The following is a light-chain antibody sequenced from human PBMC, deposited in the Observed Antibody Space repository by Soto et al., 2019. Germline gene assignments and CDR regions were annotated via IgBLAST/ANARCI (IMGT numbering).Light chain of an antibody. CDR3: CTFAGRYSYV. J-gene: IGLJ1*01. CDR2: DVA. V-gene: IGLV2-11*01. CDR1: SSDVGSYNF. Sequence: QSVLTQPRSVSGSPGQSVTISCTGTSSDVGSYNFVSWHQQHPGKAPKLMIYDVAKRPSGVPDRFSGSKSGNTASLTISGLQAEDEADYYCCTFAGRYSYVFGSGTKVTV.